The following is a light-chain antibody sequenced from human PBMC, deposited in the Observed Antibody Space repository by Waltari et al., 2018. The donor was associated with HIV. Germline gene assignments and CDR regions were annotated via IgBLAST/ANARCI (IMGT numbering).Light chain of an antibody. CDR1: SLRSYY. Sequence: SSELTQDPAVSVALGQTVRITCQGDSLRSYYASWYLQKPGQAPVLVIYGKNNRPSGIPDRFSGSSSGNTASLTITGAQAEDEADYYCNSRDSSGNHHVFGTGTKVTVL. J-gene: IGLJ1*01. V-gene: IGLV3-19*01. CDR3: NSRDSSGNHHV. CDR2: GKN.